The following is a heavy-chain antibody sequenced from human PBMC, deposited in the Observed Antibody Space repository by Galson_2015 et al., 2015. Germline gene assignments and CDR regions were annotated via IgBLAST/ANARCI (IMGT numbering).Heavy chain of an antibody. V-gene: IGHV3-53*01. CDR1: GFSVTTNY. J-gene: IGHJ3*02. CDR3: ARDRDGGPDASDI. Sequence: SLRLSCAASGFSVTTNYMNWVRQAPGKGLEWVSVIYSDGSTYYADSVKGRFTVSRDNSKNTLYLQMSSLRAEDTAVYYCARDRDGGPDASDIWGQGTVVTVSS. D-gene: IGHD3-16*01. CDR2: IYSDGST.